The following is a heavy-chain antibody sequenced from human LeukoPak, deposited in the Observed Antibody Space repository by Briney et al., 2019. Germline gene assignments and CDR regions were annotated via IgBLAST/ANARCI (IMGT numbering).Heavy chain of an antibody. CDR2: ICPDGTVT. CDR1: GFTFSTYC. J-gene: IGHJ4*02. CDR3: VRDFRSADY. Sequence: GGSLRLSCAAYGFTFSTYCMHWVRQAPGEGPMWVSRICPDGTVTNYADSVKARFIISRDNARNTVYLQMNSLRVEDTAVYYCVRDFRSADYWGQGTLVTVSS. V-gene: IGHV3-74*01.